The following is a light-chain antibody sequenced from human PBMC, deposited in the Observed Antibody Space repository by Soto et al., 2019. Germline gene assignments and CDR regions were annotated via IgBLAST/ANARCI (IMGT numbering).Light chain of an antibody. CDR3: QHYENLPFT. CDR2: DAS. Sequence: DIPMTQSPSSVSASVGDRVTITCQASQIISLYLNWYQQRPGRAPKLLIYDASTLETGVPSRFSGSGSGTDFTFTISSLQPEDIGTYYCQHYENLPFTFGPGAKVEI. V-gene: IGKV1-33*01. J-gene: IGKJ3*01. CDR1: QIISLY.